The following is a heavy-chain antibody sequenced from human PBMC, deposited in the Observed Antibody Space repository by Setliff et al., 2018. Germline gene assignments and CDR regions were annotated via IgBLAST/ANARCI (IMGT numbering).Heavy chain of an antibody. J-gene: IGHJ2*01. CDR2: IYTSGST. CDR1: GGSISSGSFY. V-gene: IGHV4-61*09. Sequence: SETLSLTCTVSGGSISSGSFYWSWIRQPAGKGLEWIGHIYTSGSTNYNPSLKTRVTISVDTSKNQFSLKLSSVTAADTAVYYCARDVYLYDSSGYYYEMAQWYFDLWGRGTLVT. D-gene: IGHD3-22*01. CDR3: ARDVYLYDSSGYYYEMAQWYFDL.